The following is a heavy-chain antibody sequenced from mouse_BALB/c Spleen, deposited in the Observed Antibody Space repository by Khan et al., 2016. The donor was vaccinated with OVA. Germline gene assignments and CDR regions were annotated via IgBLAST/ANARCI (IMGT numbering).Heavy chain of an antibody. CDR3: AVGYFGNYEFAY. Sequence: VQLQESGAELVKPGASVKLSCKTSGYTFTNYWIQWVKQRPRQGLGWIGEIFPGTGTTYYNENFKAKATLTIDTSSSTAYMQLNSLTTEDSAVYFCAVGYFGNYEFAYWGQGTLVTVSA. V-gene: IGHV1S132*01. CDR1: GYTFTNYW. J-gene: IGHJ3*01. CDR2: IFPGTGTT. D-gene: IGHD2-1*01.